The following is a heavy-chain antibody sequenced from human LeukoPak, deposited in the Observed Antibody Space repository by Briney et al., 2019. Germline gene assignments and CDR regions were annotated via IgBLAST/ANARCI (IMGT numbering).Heavy chain of an antibody. D-gene: IGHD3-3*02. J-gene: IGHJ2*01. Sequence: GRSLRLSCAASGFTFDNYAMHWVRQAPGKGLEWVSGISWNSGSIVYADSVKGRLTISRDNAKNSLYLQMSSLRVEDLALYYCVKAPSQHFWSGYTYWYLDLWGRGTLVTVAS. CDR3: VKAPSQHFWSGYTYWYLDL. V-gene: IGHV3-9*03. CDR1: GFTFDNYA. CDR2: ISWNSGSI.